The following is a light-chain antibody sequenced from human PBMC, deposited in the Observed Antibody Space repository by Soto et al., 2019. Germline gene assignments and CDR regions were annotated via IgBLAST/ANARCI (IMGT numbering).Light chain of an antibody. Sequence: EIGMTQSAATLSVSSGERATLSCRASQSVSSNLAWYQQKPVQSPRLVIFGASSRATGIPDRFSGSGSGTDFTLTISRLEPEDFAVYYCQQYGTFGQGTKVDIK. CDR3: QQYGT. CDR2: GAS. J-gene: IGKJ1*01. CDR1: QSVSSN. V-gene: IGKV3D-15*01.